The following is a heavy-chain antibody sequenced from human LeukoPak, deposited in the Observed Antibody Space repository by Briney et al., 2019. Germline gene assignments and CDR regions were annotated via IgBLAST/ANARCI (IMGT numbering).Heavy chain of an antibody. Sequence: ASVKVSCKASGYTFTSYYMHWVRQAPGQGLEWMGTINPSGGSTSYAQKFQGRVTMTRDMSTSTVYMELSSLRSEDTAVYYCARVDDSRKDAFDIWGQGTMVTVSS. D-gene: IGHD3-22*01. CDR2: INPSGGST. J-gene: IGHJ3*02. V-gene: IGHV1-46*01. CDR3: ARVDDSRKDAFDI. CDR1: GYTFTSYY.